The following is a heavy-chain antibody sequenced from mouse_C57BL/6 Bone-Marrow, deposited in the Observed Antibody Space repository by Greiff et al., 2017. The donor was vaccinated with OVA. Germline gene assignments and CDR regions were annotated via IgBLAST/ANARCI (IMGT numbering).Heavy chain of an antibody. CDR1: GYTFTSYW. D-gene: IGHD3-2*02. Sequence: QVQLQQPGAELVMPGASVTLSCKASGYTFTSYWMHWVKQRPGQGLEWIGEIDPADSYTNYNQKFKGKSTLTVDKSSSTAYMPLSSLTSEDSAVYYCARDSSGYPAWFAYWGQGTLVTVSA. V-gene: IGHV1-69*01. J-gene: IGHJ3*01. CDR3: ARDSSGYPAWFAY. CDR2: IDPADSYT.